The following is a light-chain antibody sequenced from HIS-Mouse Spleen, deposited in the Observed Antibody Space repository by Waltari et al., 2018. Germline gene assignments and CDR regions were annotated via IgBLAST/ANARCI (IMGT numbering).Light chain of an antibody. CDR3: TSRDSSGNHVV. CDR2: GKK. CDR1: SLRSYY. Sequence: SSELTQDPAVSVALGQTVRITCQGDSLRSYYASWYQQKPGQAPVLVIYGKKHRPSGIPDRFSGSSSGNTASLTITGAQAADEADYYCTSRDSSGNHVVFGGGTKLTVL. J-gene: IGLJ2*01. V-gene: IGLV3-19*01.